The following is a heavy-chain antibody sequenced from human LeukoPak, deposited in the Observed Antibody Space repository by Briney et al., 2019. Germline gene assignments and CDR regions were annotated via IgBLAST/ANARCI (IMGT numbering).Heavy chain of an antibody. CDR3: ARDQGYDFWSGYYNGAFDY. CDR2: IYHSGST. J-gene: IGHJ4*02. V-gene: IGHV4-38-2*02. D-gene: IGHD3-3*01. CDR1: GYSISSGYY. Sequence: PSETLSLTCTVSGYSISSGYYWGWIRQPPGQGLEWIGSIYHSGSTYYNPSLKSRVTISVDTSKNQFSLKLSSVTAADTAVYYCARDQGYDFWSGYYNGAFDYWGQGTLVTVSS.